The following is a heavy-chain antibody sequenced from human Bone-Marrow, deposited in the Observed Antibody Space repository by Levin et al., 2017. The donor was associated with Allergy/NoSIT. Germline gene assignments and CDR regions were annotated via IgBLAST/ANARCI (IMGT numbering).Heavy chain of an antibody. CDR3: ARTNLDSSGYYYVVAYAFDI. D-gene: IGHD3-22*01. CDR1: GGSISSSSYY. Sequence: PSETLSLTCTVSGGSISSSSYYWGWIRQPPGKGLEWIGSIYYSGSTYYNPSLKSRVTISVDTSKNQFSLKLSSVTAADTAVYYCARTNLDSSGYYYVVAYAFDIWGQGTMVTVSS. V-gene: IGHV4-39*07. J-gene: IGHJ3*02. CDR2: IYYSGST.